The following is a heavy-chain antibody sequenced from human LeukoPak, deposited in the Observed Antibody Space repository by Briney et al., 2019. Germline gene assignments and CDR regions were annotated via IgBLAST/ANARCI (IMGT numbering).Heavy chain of an antibody. J-gene: IGHJ4*02. CDR3: AREIAD. CDR1: GVTASSTN. V-gene: IGHV3-53*01. Sequence: PGGSLRLSCAASGVTASSTNMSSGRQTPGKGLEWVSVIYSGGSTYYADSVKGRFTISRDNSKNTLYLQMNSLRAEDTAVYYCAREIADWGQGTLVTVSS. D-gene: IGHD2-21*01. CDR2: IYSGGST.